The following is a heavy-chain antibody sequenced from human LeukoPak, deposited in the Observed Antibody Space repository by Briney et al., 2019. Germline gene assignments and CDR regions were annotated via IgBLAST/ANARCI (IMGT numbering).Heavy chain of an antibody. CDR2: IYHSGST. Sequence: PSQTLSLTCAVSGGSISSGGYSWSWIRQPPGKGLEWIGYIYHSGSTYYDPSLKSRVTISVDRSKNQFSLKLSSVTAADTAVYYWSRAREPDLYYFGSGSYYYYGMDVWGQGTTVTVSS. D-gene: IGHD3-10*01. V-gene: IGHV4-30-2*01. J-gene: IGHJ6*02. CDR1: GGSISSGGYS. CDR3: SRAREPDLYYFGSGSYYYYGMDV.